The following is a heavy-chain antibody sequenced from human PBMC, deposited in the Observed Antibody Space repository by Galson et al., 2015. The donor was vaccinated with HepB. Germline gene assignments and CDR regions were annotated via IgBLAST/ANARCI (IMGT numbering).Heavy chain of an antibody. D-gene: IGHD3-10*01. J-gene: IGHJ4*02. CDR2: ISGSGGST. Sequence: SLRLSCAASGFTFSSYAMSWVRQAPGKGLEWVSAISGSGGSTYYADSVKGRFTISRDNSKNTLYLQMNSLRAEDTAVHYCAKERPLMVRGVTRGEAFDYWGQGTLVSVSS. CDR3: AKERPLMVRGVTRGEAFDY. CDR1: GFTFSSYA. V-gene: IGHV3-23*01.